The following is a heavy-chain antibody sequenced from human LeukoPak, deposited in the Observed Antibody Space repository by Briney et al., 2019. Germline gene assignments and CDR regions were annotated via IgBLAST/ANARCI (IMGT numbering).Heavy chain of an antibody. CDR3: ARGYSYGYHYFDY. Sequence: PSGTLSLTCTVSGGSISSSSYYWGWIRQPPGKGLEWIGSIYYSGSTYYNPSLKSRVTISVDTSKNQFSLKLSSVTAADTAVYYCARGYSYGYHYFDYWGQGTLVTVSS. CDR1: GGSISSSSYY. V-gene: IGHV4-39*07. CDR2: IYYSGST. D-gene: IGHD5-18*01. J-gene: IGHJ4*02.